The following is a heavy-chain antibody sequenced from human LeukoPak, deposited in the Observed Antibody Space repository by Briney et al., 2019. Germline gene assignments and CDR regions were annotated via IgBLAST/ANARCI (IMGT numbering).Heavy chain of an antibody. D-gene: IGHD3-10*01. Sequence: ASVKVSCKASGYTFTSYGISWVRQAPGQGLEWTGWISAYNGNTNYAQKLQGRVTMTTDTSTSTAYMELRSLRSDDTAVYYCARASDLWFGELSHAEYFQHWGQGTLVTVSS. CDR3: ARASDLWFGELSHAEYFQH. CDR1: GYTFTSYG. J-gene: IGHJ1*01. V-gene: IGHV1-18*04. CDR2: ISAYNGNT.